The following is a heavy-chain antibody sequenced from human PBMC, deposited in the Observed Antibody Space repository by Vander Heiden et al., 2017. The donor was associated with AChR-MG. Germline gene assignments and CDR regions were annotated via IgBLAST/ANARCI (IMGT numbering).Heavy chain of an antibody. J-gene: IGHJ6*03. CDR2: ISSSRNYI. Sequence: EVRLVESGGGLVKPGGSLTLSCAASGFTFSTYSMTWVRQAPGKGLEWVSSISSSRNYINSADFVKGRFTISRDNAKNSLYLQMNSLTAEDTAVYYCARSPPDAYYYMDVWGKGTTVTVSS. V-gene: IGHV3-21*01. CDR3: ARSPPDAYYYMDV. CDR1: GFTFSTYS.